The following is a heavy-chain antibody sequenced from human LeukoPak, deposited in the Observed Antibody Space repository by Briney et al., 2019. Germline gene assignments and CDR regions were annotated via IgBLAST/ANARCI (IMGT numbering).Heavy chain of an antibody. Sequence: ASVKVSCKVSGYTLTALSMHWVRQAPGKGLEWMGGFDPEDGETIYAQKFQGRVTMTEDTSTDTAYMELSSLRSEDTAVYYCATAEIRDDYVWGSYRYVYFDYWGQGTLVTVSS. J-gene: IGHJ4*02. CDR2: FDPEDGET. D-gene: IGHD3-16*02. CDR1: GYTLTALS. V-gene: IGHV1-24*01. CDR3: ATAEIRDDYVWGSYRYVYFDY.